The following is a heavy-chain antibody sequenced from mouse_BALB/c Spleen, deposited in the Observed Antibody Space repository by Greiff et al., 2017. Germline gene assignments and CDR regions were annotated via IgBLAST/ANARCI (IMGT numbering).Heavy chain of an antibody. CDR3: ARGGSSPWFAY. D-gene: IGHD1-1*01. CDR2: ISYSGST. V-gene: IGHV3-2*02. J-gene: IGHJ3*01. Sequence: ESGPGLVKPSQSLSLTCTVTGYSITSDYAWNWIRQFPGNKLEWMGYISYSGSTSYNPSLKSRISITRDTSKNQFFLQLNSVTTEDTATYYCARGGSSPWFAYWGQGTLVTVSA. CDR1: GYSITSDYA.